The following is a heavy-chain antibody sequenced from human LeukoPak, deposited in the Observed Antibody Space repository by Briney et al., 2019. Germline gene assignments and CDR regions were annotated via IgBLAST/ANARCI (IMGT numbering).Heavy chain of an antibody. V-gene: IGHV4-59*03. CDR1: DGSITNDD. CDR2: VHYSGTA. CDR3: AKLSPTCSSTSCYKYYGDDAFDI. Sequence: SETLSLTCTVSDGSITNDDWSWVRQPPGKGLEFIGHVHYSGTANYKPSLRSRVTISIATSKQQFFLKLKSVTAADTAVYYCAKLSPTCSSTSCYKYYGDDAFDIWGQGTMVTVSS. J-gene: IGHJ3*02. D-gene: IGHD2-2*02.